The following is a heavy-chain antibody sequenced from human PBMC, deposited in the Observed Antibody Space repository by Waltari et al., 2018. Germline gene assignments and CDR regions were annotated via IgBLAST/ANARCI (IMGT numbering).Heavy chain of an antibody. V-gene: IGHV3-7*01. CDR3: ARDVGNVGGNY. CDR2: IKQDGSDI. CDR1: GFPFSDYW. Sequence: EVQLVESGGGLVQPGGSLRLSCLVSGFPFSDYWMSWGRQAPGKGLEWVANIKQDGSDIYYADSVKGRFTISRDNAKNSLYLQMNSLRAEDTAVYYCARDVGNVGGNYWGQGTLVTVSS. J-gene: IGHJ4*02. D-gene: IGHD3-10*01.